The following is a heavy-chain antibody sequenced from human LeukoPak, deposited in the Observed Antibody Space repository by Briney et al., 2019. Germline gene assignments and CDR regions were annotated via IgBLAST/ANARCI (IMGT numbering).Heavy chain of an antibody. CDR1: GFTFSSYW. D-gene: IGHD3-16*01. J-gene: IGHJ4*02. V-gene: IGHV3-74*01. CDR2: INGDGSST. CDR3: TRGRRGNYFDY. Sequence: QPGGSLRLSCAASGFTFSSYWMHWVRRAPGKGLVWVSCINGDGSSTSYADSVKGRFTISRDNAKNTLYLQMTSLRAEDTAVYYCTRGRRGNYFDYWGQGTLVTVSS.